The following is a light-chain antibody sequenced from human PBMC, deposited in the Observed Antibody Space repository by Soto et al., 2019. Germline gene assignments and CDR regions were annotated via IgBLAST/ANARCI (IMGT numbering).Light chain of an antibody. CDR2: DAS. J-gene: IGKJ5*01. CDR1: QSVSSY. CDR3: QQRSDWPIT. Sequence: EIVLTQSPATLSLSPGERATLSCRASQSVSSYLAWYQQKPGQAPRLLIYDASNRATGIPVRFSGSGSGTDFTLTSSSLEPEDFAVYYCQQRSDWPITFGQGTRLEIK. V-gene: IGKV3-11*01.